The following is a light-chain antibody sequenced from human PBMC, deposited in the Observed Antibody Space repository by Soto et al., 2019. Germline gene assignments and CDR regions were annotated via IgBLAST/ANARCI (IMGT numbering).Light chain of an antibody. Sequence: AQSTGTLSSSTGERATLSCRASQSVSSSYLAWYQQKPGQAPRLLIYGASSRATGIPDRFGGSGSGTDFTLTISRLEPDDFAVYYCQHYGRSPWAFGQGTKVDI. CDR3: QHYGRSPWA. V-gene: IGKV3-20*01. CDR2: GAS. J-gene: IGKJ1*01. CDR1: QSVSSSY.